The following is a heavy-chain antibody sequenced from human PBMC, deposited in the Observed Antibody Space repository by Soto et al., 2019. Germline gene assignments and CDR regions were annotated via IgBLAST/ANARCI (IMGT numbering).Heavy chain of an antibody. V-gene: IGHV3-74*01. Sequence: GGSLRLSCAASGFTFSDYAMHWVRQAPGKGLEWVSWITSDGSSTSYADSVKGRFTISRDNAKNTLFLQMNSLRAEDTAVYFWASGGSSLNFDSWGQGTLVTAPQ. D-gene: IGHD6-13*01. J-gene: IGHJ4*02. CDR2: ITSDGSST. CDR1: GFTFSDYA. CDR3: ASGGSSLNFDS.